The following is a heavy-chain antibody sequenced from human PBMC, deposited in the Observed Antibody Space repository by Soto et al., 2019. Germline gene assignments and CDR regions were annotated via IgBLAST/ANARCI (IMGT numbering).Heavy chain of an antibody. CDR1: GYSFTSYW. D-gene: IGHD2-2*01. CDR2: IYPGDSDT. CDR3: ALSVVVPAATARTGDYYYGMDV. V-gene: IGHV5-51*01. J-gene: IGHJ6*02. Sequence: GESLKISCKGSGYSFTSYWIGWVRQMPGKGLEWMGIIYPGDSDTRYSPSFQGQVTISADKSISTAYLQWSSLKASDTAMYYCALSVVVPAATARTGDYYYGMDVWGQGTTVTVSS.